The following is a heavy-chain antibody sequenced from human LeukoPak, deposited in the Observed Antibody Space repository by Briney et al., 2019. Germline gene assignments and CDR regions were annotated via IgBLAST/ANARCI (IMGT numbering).Heavy chain of an antibody. J-gene: IGHJ3*02. D-gene: IGHD6-13*01. Sequence: GGSLRLSCAASGFIVSSYETGWVRQAPGKGLEWLSYINSGGTVYYADSVKGRFTFSRDNAKNSLYLHMNSLRAEDMALYYCARFSSTWYVAFDMWGQGTMVTVSS. CDR3: ARFSSTWYVAFDM. CDR1: GFIVSSYE. V-gene: IGHV3-48*03. CDR2: INSGGTV.